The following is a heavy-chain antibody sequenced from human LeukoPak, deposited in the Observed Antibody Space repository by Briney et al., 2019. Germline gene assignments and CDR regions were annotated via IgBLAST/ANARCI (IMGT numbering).Heavy chain of an antibody. CDR3: TTDSRYNWNLYFDY. CDR1: GFTFSNAW. Sequence: PGGSLRLSCAASGFTFSNAWMSWVRQAPGKGLEWVGRIKSKTDGGTTDYAAPVKGRFTISRDDSKNTLYLQMNRLKTEDTAVYYCTTDSRYNWNLYFDYWGQGTLVTVSS. CDR2: IKSKTDGGTT. J-gene: IGHJ4*02. D-gene: IGHD1-20*01. V-gene: IGHV3-15*01.